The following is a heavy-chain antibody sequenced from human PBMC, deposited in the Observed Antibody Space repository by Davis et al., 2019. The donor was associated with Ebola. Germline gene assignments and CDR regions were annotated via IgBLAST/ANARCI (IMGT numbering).Heavy chain of an antibody. D-gene: IGHD3-22*01. J-gene: IGHJ6*02. CDR1: GFSLTTSGVG. CDR3: ARTPYYYDSSGYYMYYGMDV. Sequence: SGPTLVKPTQTLTVTCTFSGFSLTTSGVGVAWIRQPPGKALEWLAFIYWNDDKLYSPSLKTRLTITKDTSKNQVVLKMTNMDPVDTATYYCARTPYYYDSSGYYMYYGMDVWGQGTTVTVSS. CDR2: IYWNDDK. V-gene: IGHV2-5*01.